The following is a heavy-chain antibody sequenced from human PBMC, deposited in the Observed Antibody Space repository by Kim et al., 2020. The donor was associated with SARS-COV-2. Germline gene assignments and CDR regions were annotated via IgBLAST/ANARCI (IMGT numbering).Heavy chain of an antibody. CDR2: IGSGGGDT. V-gene: IGHV3-23*01. J-gene: IGHJ3*02. CDR1: RFSLRAYA. CDR3: ATRGGYGDRWGAFDI. Sequence: GGSLILSCAASRFSLRAYAMDWVRQAPGKGLEWISEIGSGGGDTFYRDSVKGRFTISRDNSMDTLFLQMNSLRPEDSAVYYCATRGGYGDRWGAFDIWG. D-gene: IGHD4-17*01.